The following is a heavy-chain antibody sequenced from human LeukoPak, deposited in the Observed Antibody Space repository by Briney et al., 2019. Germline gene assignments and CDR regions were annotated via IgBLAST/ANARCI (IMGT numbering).Heavy chain of an antibody. J-gene: IGHJ4*02. CDR2: INPNSGGT. CDR1: GYTFTDYY. Sequence: ASVKVSCKASGYTFTDYYMHWVRQAPGQGLEWMGWINPNSGGTNYAQKFQGRVTMTRDTSISTAYMELSRLRSDDTAVYYCARFDWGIAGYWGQGTLVTVSS. D-gene: IGHD6-13*01. CDR3: ARFDWGIAGY. V-gene: IGHV1-2*02.